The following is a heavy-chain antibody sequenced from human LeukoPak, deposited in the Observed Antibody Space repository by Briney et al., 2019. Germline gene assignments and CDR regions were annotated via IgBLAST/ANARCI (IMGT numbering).Heavy chain of an antibody. V-gene: IGHV1-18*01. CDR3: ARVVGEQWLVLQDYYYYYMDV. CDR1: GYTFTSNA. D-gene: IGHD6-19*01. J-gene: IGHJ6*03. CDR2: ISAYNGNT. Sequence: GASVKVSCKASGYTFTSNALGWVRQAPGQGLEWMGWISAYNGNTNYAQKLQGRVTMTTDTSTSTAYMELRSLRSDDTAVYYCARVVGEQWLVLQDYYYYYMDVWGKGTTVTVSS.